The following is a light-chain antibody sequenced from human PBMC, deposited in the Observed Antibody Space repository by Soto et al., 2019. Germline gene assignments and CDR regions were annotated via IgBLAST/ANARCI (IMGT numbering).Light chain of an antibody. J-gene: IGLJ2*01. CDR3: QSYDSSLSGPVV. Sequence: QSALTQPPSVSGAPGQRVTISCTGSSSNIGAGYDVHWYQQLPGTAPKLLIYGNSNRPSGVPDRFSGSKSGTSASLAITGLKAEDEADYACQSYDSSLSGPVVFGGGTKLTVL. CDR1: SSNIGAGYD. V-gene: IGLV1-40*01. CDR2: GNS.